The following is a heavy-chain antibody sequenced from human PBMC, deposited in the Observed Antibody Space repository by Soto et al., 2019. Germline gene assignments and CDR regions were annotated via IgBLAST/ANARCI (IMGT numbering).Heavy chain of an antibody. CDR3: AILPGYCSSTSCNRADY. J-gene: IGHJ4*02. V-gene: IGHV3-30*03. CDR2: ISYDGSNK. CDR1: GFTFSSYG. D-gene: IGHD2-2*01. Sequence: PGGSLRLSCAASGFTFSSYGMHWVRQAPGKGLEWVAVISYDGSNKYYADSVKGRFTISRDNSKNTLYLQMNSLRAEDTAVYYCAILPGYCSSTSCNRADYWGQGTLVTVS.